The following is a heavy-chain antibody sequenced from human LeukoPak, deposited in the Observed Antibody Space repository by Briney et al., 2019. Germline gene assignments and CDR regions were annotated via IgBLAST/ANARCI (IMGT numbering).Heavy chain of an antibody. Sequence: GGSLRLSCTASGFTFDDYAMHWVRQAPGKALEWVSGISWGSGSIGYADSVKGRFTISRDNAKNSLYLQMNSLRVEDTALYYCAKGGGSGSSCYSLVWGMDVWGQGTTVTVSS. CDR3: AKGGGSGSSCYSLVWGMDV. J-gene: IGHJ6*02. D-gene: IGHD2-15*01. CDR1: GFTFDDYA. V-gene: IGHV3-9*01. CDR2: ISWGSGSI.